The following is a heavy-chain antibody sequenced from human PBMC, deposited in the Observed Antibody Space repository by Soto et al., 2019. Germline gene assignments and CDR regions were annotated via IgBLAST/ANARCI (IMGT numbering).Heavy chain of an antibody. J-gene: IGHJ6*02. V-gene: IGHV1-2*04. D-gene: IGHD2-21*02. CDR1: GYTFTGYY. CDR2: INPNSGGT. CDR3: ARDWGDCGGDCYSPGSGMDV. Sequence: ASVKVSCKASGYTFTGYYMHWVRQAPGQGLEWMGWINPNSGGTNYAQKFQGWVTMTRDTSISTAYMELSRLRSDDTAVYYCARDWGDCGGDCYSPGSGMDVWGQGTTVTVSS.